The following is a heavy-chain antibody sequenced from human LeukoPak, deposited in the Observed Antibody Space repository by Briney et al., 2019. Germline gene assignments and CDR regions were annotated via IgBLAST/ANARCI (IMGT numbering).Heavy chain of an antibody. J-gene: IGHJ4*02. CDR1: GFTFRDYH. CDR3: GPEAALGY. V-gene: IGHV3-11*06. Sequence: PGGSLRLSCAASGFTFRDYHMSWIRQAPGKGLEWVAYIVGSSSYTNYADSVKGRFTISRDNAENTLYLQMNSLRVDDTAVYYCGPEAALGYWGQGTLVTVSS. D-gene: IGHD1-14*01. CDR2: IVGSSSYT.